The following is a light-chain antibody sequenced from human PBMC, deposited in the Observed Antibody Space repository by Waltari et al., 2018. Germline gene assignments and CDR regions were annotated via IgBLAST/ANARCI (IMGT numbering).Light chain of an antibody. J-gene: IGKJ2*01. CDR3: QQYNSYSPDT. CDR1: QSISSW. V-gene: IGKV1-5*03. Sequence: DIQMTQSPSTLSASVGDRVTITCRASQSISSWLAWYQQKPGKAPKLLIYKASSLEIGVPSRFSGSGSGTEFTLTISSLQPDDFATYYCQQYNSYSPDTFGQGTKLEIK. CDR2: KAS.